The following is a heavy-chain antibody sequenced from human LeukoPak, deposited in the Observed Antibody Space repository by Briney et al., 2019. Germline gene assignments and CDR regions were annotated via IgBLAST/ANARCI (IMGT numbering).Heavy chain of an antibody. Sequence: ASVEVSCKASGYTFTSYAMHWVRQAPGQRLEWMGWINAGNGNTKYSQKFQGRVTITRDTSASTAYMELSSLRSEDTAVYYCARAKGYGDYDNDAFDIWGQGTMVTVSS. J-gene: IGHJ3*02. CDR1: GYTFTSYA. CDR3: ARAKGYGDYDNDAFDI. V-gene: IGHV1-3*01. CDR2: INAGNGNT. D-gene: IGHD4-17*01.